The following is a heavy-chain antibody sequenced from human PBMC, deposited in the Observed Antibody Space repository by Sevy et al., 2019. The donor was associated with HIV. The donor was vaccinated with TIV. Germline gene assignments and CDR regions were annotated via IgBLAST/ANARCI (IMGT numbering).Heavy chain of an antibody. Sequence: SETLSLTCTVSGGSISSGGYYWSWIHQHPGKGLEWIGYIYYSGSTYYNPSLKSRVTISVDTSKNQFSLKLSSGTAAYTAVYYCARDSSPGLSDSSGYYYYYGMDVWGQGTTVTVSS. CDR1: GGSISSGGYY. V-gene: IGHV4-31*03. J-gene: IGHJ6*02. CDR3: ARDSSPGLSDSSGYYYYYGMDV. CDR2: IYYSGST. D-gene: IGHD3-22*01.